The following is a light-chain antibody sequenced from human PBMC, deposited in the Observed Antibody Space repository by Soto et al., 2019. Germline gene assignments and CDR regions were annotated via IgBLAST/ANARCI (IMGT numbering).Light chain of an antibody. Sequence: EIVLAQSPGTLSLSPWERATLSCRASQSVSTYLAWYQQKPGQAPRLLIHDASTRATGIPARFRGSGSGTDFTLTISSLEPEDFGVYYCQQRSNWPALTFGGGTKVDIK. CDR3: QQRSNWPALT. CDR1: QSVSTY. V-gene: IGKV3-11*01. J-gene: IGKJ4*01. CDR2: DAS.